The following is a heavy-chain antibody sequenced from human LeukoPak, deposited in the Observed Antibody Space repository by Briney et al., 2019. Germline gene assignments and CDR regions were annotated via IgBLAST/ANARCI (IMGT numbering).Heavy chain of an antibody. CDR3: VCNYYGSGSVDY. V-gene: IGHV4-61*02. CDR1: IGSISSGSYY. D-gene: IGHD3-10*01. Sequence: SQTLSLTCSVSIGSISSGSYYWGWIRQPAGKALEWVGRIYTSGSTNYNPSLKSRVTISPDTSKNQFSLKLSSVTAADTAVYYCVCNYYGSGSVDYWGQGTLVTVSS. CDR2: IYTSGST. J-gene: IGHJ4*02.